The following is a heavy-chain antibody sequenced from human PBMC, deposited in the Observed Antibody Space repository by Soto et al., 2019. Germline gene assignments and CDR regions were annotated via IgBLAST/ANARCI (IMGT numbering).Heavy chain of an antibody. D-gene: IGHD1-20*01. V-gene: IGHV1-69*01. J-gene: IGHJ6*02. Sequence: QLQLVQSGAEVKKPGSSVKVSCTASGGTFSTHGISWVRQAPGQGLEWMGGIIPIFDATNYAQKFQGRVKITADESTNTAYMELSSLSSEDTAVYYCARDMTSYNSEISGAHYFYLGMDVWGQGTFVTVSS. CDR3: ARDMTSYNSEISGAHYFYLGMDV. CDR1: GGTFSTHG. CDR2: IIPIFDAT.